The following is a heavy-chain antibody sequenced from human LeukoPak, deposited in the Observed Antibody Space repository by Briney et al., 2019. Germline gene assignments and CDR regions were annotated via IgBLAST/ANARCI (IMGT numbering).Heavy chain of an antibody. CDR2: ISYDGSNK. CDR3: ARRANGLDY. Sequence: GGSLRLSCAASGFTFSSYAMSWVRQAPGKGLEWVAVISYDGSNKYYADSVKGRFTISRDNSNNTLYLQMNSVRAEDTAVYYCARRANGLDYWGQGTLVTVSS. CDR1: GFTFSSYA. D-gene: IGHD1-1*01. V-gene: IGHV3-30*04. J-gene: IGHJ4*02.